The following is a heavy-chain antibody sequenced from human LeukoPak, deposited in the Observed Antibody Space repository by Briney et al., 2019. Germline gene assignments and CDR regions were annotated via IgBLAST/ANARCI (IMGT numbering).Heavy chain of an antibody. CDR3: ARDSYGLDY. J-gene: IGHJ4*02. Sequence: RGALRLSCAASGFTFSNYGLNWVRQAPAKGLEWVAVISYDGSSKYYADSVKGRFTSSRDNSKNTLYLQMNSLRPEDTAVYYCARDSYGLDYWGQGTLVTVSS. CDR1: GFTFSNYG. V-gene: IGHV3-30*19. D-gene: IGHD5-18*01. CDR2: ISYDGSSK.